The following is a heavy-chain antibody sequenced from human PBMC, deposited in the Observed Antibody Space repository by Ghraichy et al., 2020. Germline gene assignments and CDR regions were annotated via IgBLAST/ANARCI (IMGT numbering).Heavy chain of an antibody. Sequence: SVKVSCKASGGTFSSYAISWVRQAPGQGLEWMGGIIPIFGTANYAQKFQGRVTITADKSTSTAYMELSSLRSEDTAVYYCARDSSPWGIRWLSDVWGQGTTVTVSS. V-gene: IGHV1-69*06. CDR1: GGTFSSYA. CDR2: IIPIFGTA. J-gene: IGHJ6*02. CDR3: ARDSSPWGIRWLSDV. D-gene: IGHD3-16*01.